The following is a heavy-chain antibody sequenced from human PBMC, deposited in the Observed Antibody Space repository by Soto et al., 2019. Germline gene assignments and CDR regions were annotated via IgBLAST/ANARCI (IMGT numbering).Heavy chain of an antibody. Sequence: EVQLVESGGGLVQPGRSLRLSCAASGFTFDDYAMHWVRQAPGKGLEWVSGISWNSGSIGYADSVKGRFTISRDNAKNSLYLQMNSLRAEDTALYYCAKDIFRRTQPAGGYNWFDPWGQGTLVTVSS. CDR3: AKDIFRRTQPAGGYNWFDP. D-gene: IGHD2-21*01. CDR1: GFTFDDYA. J-gene: IGHJ5*02. V-gene: IGHV3-9*01. CDR2: ISWNSGSI.